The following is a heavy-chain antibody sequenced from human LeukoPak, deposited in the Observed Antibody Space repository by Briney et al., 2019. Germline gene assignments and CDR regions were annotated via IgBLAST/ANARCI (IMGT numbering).Heavy chain of an antibody. Sequence: EGSLRLSCAASGFTFSSYAMSWVRQAPGKGLEWVSAIIGSGGSTYYADSVKGRFTISRDNSKNTLYLQMNSLRAEDTAVYYCAKGGYDYVWGSYRHSPGYWGQGTLVTVSS. D-gene: IGHD3-16*02. CDR3: AKGGYDYVWGSYRHSPGY. V-gene: IGHV3-23*01. CDR1: GFTFSSYA. J-gene: IGHJ4*02. CDR2: IIGSGGST.